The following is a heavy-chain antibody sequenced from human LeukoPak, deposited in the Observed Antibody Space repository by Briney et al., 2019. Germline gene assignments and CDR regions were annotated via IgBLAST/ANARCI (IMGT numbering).Heavy chain of an antibody. D-gene: IGHD2-15*01. CDR3: ARGGYCSGGRCYYYYGMDV. J-gene: IGHJ6*02. CDR1: GFMFSDYY. CDR2: ISSSGGTI. V-gene: IGHV3-11*01. Sequence: GGSLRLSCAASGFMFSDYYMSWIRQAPGKGLECISYISSSGGTIYYADSVKGRFTVYRDNAKNSLYLQMNSLRAEDTAVYYCARGGYCSGGRCYYYYGMDVWGQGTTVTVSS.